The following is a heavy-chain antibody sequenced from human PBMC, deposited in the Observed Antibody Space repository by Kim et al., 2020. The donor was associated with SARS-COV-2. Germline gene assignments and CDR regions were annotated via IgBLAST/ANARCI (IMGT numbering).Heavy chain of an antibody. V-gene: IGHV1-46*01. D-gene: IGHD3-22*01. Sequence: AQKFQGRVTMTRDTSTSTVYMELSSLRSEDTAVYYCARDSKDYDSSGYVIWGQGTLVTVSS. CDR3: ARDSKDYDSSGYVI. J-gene: IGHJ4*02.